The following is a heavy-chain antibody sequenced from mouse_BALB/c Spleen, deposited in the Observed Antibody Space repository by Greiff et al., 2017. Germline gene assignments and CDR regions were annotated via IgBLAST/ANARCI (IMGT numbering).Heavy chain of an antibody. CDR2: ISSGSSTI. CDR1: GFTFSSFG. J-gene: IGHJ2*01. CDR3: ARRGLYGNFDY. Sequence: EVHLVESGGGLVQPGGSRKLSCAASGFTFSSFGMHWVRQAPEKGLEWVAYISSGSSTIYYADTVKGRFTISRDNPKNTLFLQMTSLRSEDTAMYYCARRGLYGNFDYWGQGTTLTVSS. V-gene: IGHV5-17*02. D-gene: IGHD2-1*01.